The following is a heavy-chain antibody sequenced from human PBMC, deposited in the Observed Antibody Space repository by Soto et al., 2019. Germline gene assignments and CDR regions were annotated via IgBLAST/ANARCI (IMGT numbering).Heavy chain of an antibody. J-gene: IGHJ5*02. CDR3: ARGRWGRLAYCGGDCLPFDP. CDR2: INHSGST. CDR1: GGSFSGYY. Sequence: SETLSLTCAVYGGSFSGYYWSWIRQPPGKGLEWIGEINHSGSTNYNPSLKSRVTISVDTSKNQFSLKLSSVTAADTAVYYCARGRWGRLAYCGGDCLPFDPWGQGTLVTVSS. V-gene: IGHV4-34*01. D-gene: IGHD2-21*02.